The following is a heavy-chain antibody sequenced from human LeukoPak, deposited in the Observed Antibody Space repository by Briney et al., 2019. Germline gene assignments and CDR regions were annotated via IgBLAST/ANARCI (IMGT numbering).Heavy chain of an antibody. CDR3: ARAPYDYVWGSYRRTYDY. J-gene: IGHJ4*02. CDR2: INHSGST. D-gene: IGHD3-16*02. V-gene: IGHV4-34*01. CDR1: GGSFSGYY. Sequence: SETLSLTCAVYGGSFSGYYWSWIRQPPGKGLEWIGEINHSGSTNYNPSLKSRVTLSVDTSTNQFSLKLSSVTAADTAVYYCARAPYDYVWGSYRRTYDYWGQGTLVTVSS.